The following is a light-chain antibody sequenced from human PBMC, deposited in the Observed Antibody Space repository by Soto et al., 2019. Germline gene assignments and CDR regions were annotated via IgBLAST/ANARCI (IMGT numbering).Light chain of an antibody. J-gene: IGKJ3*01. CDR1: QSVGSSY. Sequence: EIVLTQSPGTLSLSPGERATLSCRASQSVGSSYLAWYQQKPGQAPRLLIYGASSRATGIPHRFSGSVYGTDFTLNISRLEPEDFAVYYCQRYGTSLSGGFTFGPGTKVQIK. CDR3: QRYGTSLSGGFT. CDR2: GAS. V-gene: IGKV3-20*01.